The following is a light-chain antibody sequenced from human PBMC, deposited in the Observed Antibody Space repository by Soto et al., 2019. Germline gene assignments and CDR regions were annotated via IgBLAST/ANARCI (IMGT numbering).Light chain of an antibody. Sequence: QSVLTQPPSASGTPGQMVTTSCSGSFPNIGSNSVNWYQQLPESAPKLLIFTDNQRPSGVPDRFSGSKSGTSASLAISGLQSEDEAHYHCAAWDDSLNRLLFGGGTQLTVL. CDR2: TDN. V-gene: IGLV1-44*01. CDR3: AAWDDSLNRLL. CDR1: FPNIGSNS. J-gene: IGLJ2*01.